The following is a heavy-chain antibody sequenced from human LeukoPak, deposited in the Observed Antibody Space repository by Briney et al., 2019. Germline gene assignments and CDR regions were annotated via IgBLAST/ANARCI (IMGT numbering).Heavy chain of an antibody. CDR1: GFTFSSYS. CDR2: INSDGSST. J-gene: IGHJ4*02. D-gene: IGHD3-16*02. V-gene: IGHV3-74*01. CDR3: ARGKGRLGELSLLLHDYYFDY. Sequence: PGGSLRLSCAASGFTFSSYSMNWVRQAPGKGLVWVSRINSDGSSTSYADSVKGRFTISRDNAKNTLYLQMNSLRAEDTAVYYCARGKGRLGELSLLLHDYYFDYWGQGTLVTVPS.